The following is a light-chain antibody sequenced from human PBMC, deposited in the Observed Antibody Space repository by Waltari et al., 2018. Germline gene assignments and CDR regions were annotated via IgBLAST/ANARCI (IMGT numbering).Light chain of an antibody. V-gene: IGKV1-33*01. Sequence: DIQMTQSPSSLSASVGDRVTITCQSSQGIRNYLNWYQHKPGKAPKLLIYDASNLETEVPPRFSGSGSGTDFTFTISSLQPEDIATYYCHQSDTLTPSFGQGTRLEIK. CDR3: HQSDTLTPS. J-gene: IGKJ5*01. CDR2: DAS. CDR1: QGIRNY.